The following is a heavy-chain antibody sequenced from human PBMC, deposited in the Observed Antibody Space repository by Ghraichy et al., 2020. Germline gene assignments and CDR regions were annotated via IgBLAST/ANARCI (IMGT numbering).Heavy chain of an antibody. J-gene: IGHJ5*02. D-gene: IGHD6-6*01. CDR3: ARDRSIAARRGHRERFSWFDP. V-gene: IGHV1-46*01. Sequence: ASVKVSCKASGYTFTSYYMHWVRQAPGQGLEWMGIINPSGGSTSYAQKFQGRVTMTRDTSTSTVYMELSSLRSEDTAVYYCARDRSIAARRGHRERFSWFDPWGQGTLVTVSS. CDR1: GYTFTSYY. CDR2: INPSGGST.